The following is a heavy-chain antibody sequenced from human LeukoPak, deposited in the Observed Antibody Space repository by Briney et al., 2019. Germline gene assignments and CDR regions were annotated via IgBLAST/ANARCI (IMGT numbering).Heavy chain of an antibody. CDR1: GYTFTSYD. D-gene: IGHD6-6*01. J-gene: IGHJ6*03. CDR2: MNPNSGNT. V-gene: IGHV1-8*01. CDR3: ARVVSGYYYYYHMDV. Sequence: GASVKVSCKASGYTFTSYDINWVRQATGQGLEWMGWMNPNSGNTGYAQKFQGRVTITRNTSINTVHMELSSLRSEDTAVYYCARVVSGYYYYYHMDVWGKGTTVTVSS.